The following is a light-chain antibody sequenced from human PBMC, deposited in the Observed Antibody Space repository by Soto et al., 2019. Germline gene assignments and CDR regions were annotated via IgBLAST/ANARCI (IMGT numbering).Light chain of an antibody. J-gene: IGLJ3*02. CDR1: RSDVGGYNY. V-gene: IGLV2-14*01. CDR3: SSYTSSSTRV. CDR2: DVS. Sequence: QSALTQPASVSGSPGQSITISCTGTRSDVGGYNYVSWYQQHPGKAPKLMIYDVSNRPSGVSNRFSGSKYGNTASLTISGLQAEDEADYYCSSYTSSSTRVFGGGTKVTVL.